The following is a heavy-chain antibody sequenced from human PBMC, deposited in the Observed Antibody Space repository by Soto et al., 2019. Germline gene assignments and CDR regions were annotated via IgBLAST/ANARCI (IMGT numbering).Heavy chain of an antibody. D-gene: IGHD2-15*01. J-gene: IGHJ6*02. CDR1: GGTFSSYA. V-gene: IGHV1-2*02. CDR3: ARAGDCSGGSCSPDFYYYYYGMDV. Sequence: GASVKVSCKASGGTFSSYAISWVRQAPGQGLEWMGWINPNSGGTNYAQKFQGRVTMTRDTSISTAYMELSRLRSDDTAVYYCARAGDCSGGSCSPDFYYYYYGMDVWGQGTTVTVSS. CDR2: INPNSGGT.